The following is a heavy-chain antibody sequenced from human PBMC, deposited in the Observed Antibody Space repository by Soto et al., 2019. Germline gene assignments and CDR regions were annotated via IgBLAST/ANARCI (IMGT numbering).Heavy chain of an antibody. D-gene: IGHD4-4*01. V-gene: IGHV3-30-3*01. Sequence: QVQLVESGGGVVQPGRSLRLSCAASGFTFSSYAMHWVRQAPGKGLEWVAVISYDGSNKYYADSVKGRFTISRDNSKNTLYLQMNILRAKDTAVYYCARPLWRNDYNWGYFDLWGRGTLVTVSS. J-gene: IGHJ2*01. CDR1: GFTFSSYA. CDR3: ARPLWRNDYNWGYFDL. CDR2: ISYDGSNK.